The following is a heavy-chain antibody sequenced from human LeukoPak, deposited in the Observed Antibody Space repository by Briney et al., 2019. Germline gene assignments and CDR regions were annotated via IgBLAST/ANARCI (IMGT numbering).Heavy chain of an antibody. CDR1: GFIFSSYW. V-gene: IGHV3-7*01. J-gene: IGHJ4*02. Sequence: GGSLRPSCAASGFIFSSYWMSWVRQAPGKGLEWVANIKQDGSEKYYVDSVKGRFTISRDNAKNSLYLQMNSLRGEDTAVYYCARGGYSSSSVDYWGQGTLVTVSS. CDR3: ARGGYSSSSVDY. CDR2: IKQDGSEK. D-gene: IGHD6-6*01.